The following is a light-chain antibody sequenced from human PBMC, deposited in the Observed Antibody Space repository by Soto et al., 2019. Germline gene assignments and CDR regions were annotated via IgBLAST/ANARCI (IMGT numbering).Light chain of an antibody. Sequence: DIQMTQSPSSLSASVGDRVTITCRASQGISNYLAWYQQKPGKVPKLLIYAASTLQSGVPSRFRGSGSVTDFDLTISNLQPEDVATYYCQKYNSYPWTFGQGTKVEIK. CDR3: QKYNSYPWT. CDR2: AAS. V-gene: IGKV1-27*01. J-gene: IGKJ1*01. CDR1: QGISNY.